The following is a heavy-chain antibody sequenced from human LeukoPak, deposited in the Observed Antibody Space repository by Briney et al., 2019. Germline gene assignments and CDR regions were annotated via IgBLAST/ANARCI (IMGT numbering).Heavy chain of an antibody. V-gene: IGHV4-4*07. J-gene: IGHJ5*02. Sequence: SETLSLTCTVSGGSISSYYWSWIRPPAGKGLEWIGRIYTSGSTNYNPSLKSRVTMSVDTSKNQFSLKLSSVTAADTAVYYCASDPIGEGWFDPWGQGTLVTVSS. CDR3: ASDPIGEGWFDP. CDR2: IYTSGST. CDR1: GGSISSYY. D-gene: IGHD3-16*02.